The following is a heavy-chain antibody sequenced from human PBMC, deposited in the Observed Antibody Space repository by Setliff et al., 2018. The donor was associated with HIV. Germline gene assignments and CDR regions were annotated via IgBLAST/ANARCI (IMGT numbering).Heavy chain of an antibody. CDR2: IKRKTESETP. CDR1: GLTFSDAW. D-gene: IGHD1-26*01. CDR3: ARDLRGSNFGVSEY. V-gene: IGHV3-15*01. Sequence: PGGSLRLSCAVSGLTFSDAWLSWVRQAPGKGLEWIGLIKRKTESETPDYAAPVKGRFTISRDNSKNILYLQMNSLRAEDTAMYFCARDLRGSNFGVSEYWGQGTPVTVSS. J-gene: IGHJ4*02.